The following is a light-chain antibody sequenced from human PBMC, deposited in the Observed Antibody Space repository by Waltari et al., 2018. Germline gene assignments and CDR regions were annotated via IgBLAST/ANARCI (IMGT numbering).Light chain of an antibody. V-gene: IGKV1-9*01. CDR1: QAIRSY. CDR2: AAS. Sequence: DIQLTQSPSFLSASVVDRVTITCRASQAIRSYLAWYQQKPGKAPQLLIYAASSLQGGVPPRFSGSGSGSEFTLIISSLQPEDIAAYYCQQLNSYPLTFGQGTRVEIK. CDR3: QQLNSYPLT. J-gene: IGKJ1*01.